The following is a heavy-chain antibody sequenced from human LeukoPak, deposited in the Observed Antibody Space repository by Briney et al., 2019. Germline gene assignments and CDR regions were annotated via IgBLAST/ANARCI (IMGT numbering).Heavy chain of an antibody. CDR2: INWNGGST. Sequence: GGSLRLSCAASGFTFDGYGMSWVRQAPGKGLEWVSGINWNGGSTGYADSVKGRFTISRDNAKNSLYLQMNSLRAEDTALYYCARGPPLADYYDSSGYSFFDYWGQGTLVTVSS. J-gene: IGHJ4*02. CDR3: ARGPPLADYYDSSGYSFFDY. V-gene: IGHV3-20*04. CDR1: GFTFDGYG. D-gene: IGHD3-22*01.